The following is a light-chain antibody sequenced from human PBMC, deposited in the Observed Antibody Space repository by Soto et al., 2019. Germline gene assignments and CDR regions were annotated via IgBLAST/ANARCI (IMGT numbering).Light chain of an antibody. V-gene: IGLV2-14*03. CDR3: SSYTNTTTYV. Sequence: QSALTQPASVSGSPGQSITISCTGTSNDVGNHNYVSWYQHFSGKAPKLVIYDVSYRPSGVSNRFSGSKSGNTASLTISGLQTEDEADYYCSSYTNTTTYVFGTGTKVTVL. CDR1: SNDVGNHNY. CDR2: DVS. J-gene: IGLJ1*01.